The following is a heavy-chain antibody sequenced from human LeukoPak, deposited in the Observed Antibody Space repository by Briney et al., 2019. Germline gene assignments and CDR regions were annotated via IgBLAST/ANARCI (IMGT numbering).Heavy chain of an antibody. CDR1: GFTFSSYE. Sequence: PGGSLRLSCAASGFTFSSYEMNWFRQAPVKGLQWVSYISGSGSTIWYADSVKGRFTISRDNAKNSLYLQMNSLRAEDTAVYYCARENWFDSWGQGTLVTVSS. CDR2: ISGSGSTI. CDR3: ARENWFDS. V-gene: IGHV3-48*03. J-gene: IGHJ5*01.